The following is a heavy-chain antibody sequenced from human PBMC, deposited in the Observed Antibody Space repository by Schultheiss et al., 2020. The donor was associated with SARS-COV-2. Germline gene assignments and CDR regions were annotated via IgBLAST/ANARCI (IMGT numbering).Heavy chain of an antibody. CDR2: ISNTGGST. CDR1: GFTFSNAW. J-gene: IGHJ4*02. CDR3: AKDPLGEGY. D-gene: IGHD3-10*01. Sequence: GGSLRLSCAASGFTFSNAWMNWVRQAPGKGLEWVSAISNTGGSTYYADSVKGRFTISRDNSKNTLYLQMNSLRAEDTAVYYCAKDPLGEGYWGQGTLVTVSS. V-gene: IGHV3-23*01.